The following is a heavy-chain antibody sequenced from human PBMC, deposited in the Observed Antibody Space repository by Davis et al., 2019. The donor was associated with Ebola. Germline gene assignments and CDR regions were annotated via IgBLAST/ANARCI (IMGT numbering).Heavy chain of an antibody. D-gene: IGHD3-3*01. CDR1: GFTFSSYG. Sequence: PGGSLRLSCAASGFTFSSYGMHWVRQAPGKGLEWVAVISYDGSNKYYADSVKGRFTISRDNSKNTLYLQMNSLRAEDTAVYYCARVLPHFGVSNWGQGTLVTVSS. CDR3: ARVLPHFGVSN. V-gene: IGHV3-30*03. J-gene: IGHJ4*02. CDR2: ISYDGSNK.